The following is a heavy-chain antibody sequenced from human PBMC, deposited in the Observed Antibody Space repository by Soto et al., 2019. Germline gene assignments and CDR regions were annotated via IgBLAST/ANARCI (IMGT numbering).Heavy chain of an antibody. CDR1: GYSFTSYW. Sequence: PGESLKISCKGSGYSFTSYWIGWVRQMPGKGLEWMGIIYPGDSDTRYSPSFQGQVTISADKSISTAYLQWSSLKASDTAMYYCARQNYDFWSGYYQGFDYWGQGTLVTVSS. CDR3: ARQNYDFWSGYYQGFDY. D-gene: IGHD3-3*01. J-gene: IGHJ4*02. V-gene: IGHV5-51*01. CDR2: IYPGDSDT.